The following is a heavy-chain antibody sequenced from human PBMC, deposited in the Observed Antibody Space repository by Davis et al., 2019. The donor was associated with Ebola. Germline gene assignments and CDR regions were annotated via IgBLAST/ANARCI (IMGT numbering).Heavy chain of an antibody. V-gene: IGHV3-23*01. CDR3: AKGEGVLWWPYCMDV. D-gene: IGHD2-21*01. CDR1: GFTFSSYA. J-gene: IGHJ6*02. CDR2: ISGSGGST. Sequence: GESLTISCAASGFTFSSYAMSWVRQAPGKGLEWVSAISGSGGSTYYADSVKGRFTISRDNSKNTLYLQMNSLRAEDTAVYYCAKGEGVLWWPYCMDVWGQGTTVTVSS.